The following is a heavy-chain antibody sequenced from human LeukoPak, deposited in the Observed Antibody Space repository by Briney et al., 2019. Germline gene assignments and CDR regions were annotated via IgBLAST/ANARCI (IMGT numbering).Heavy chain of an antibody. CDR1: GFTFSSYE. CDR2: ISSSGRTI. D-gene: IGHD2-2*01. J-gene: IGHJ6*02. Sequence: PGGSLRLSCAASGFTFSSYEMNWVRQAPGKGLEWVSYISSSGRTIYYADSVKGRFTISRDNAKNSLYLQMNSLRAEDTAVYYCARGSSSTNGFYGMDVWGQGTTVTVSS. CDR3: ARGSSSTNGFYGMDV. V-gene: IGHV3-48*03.